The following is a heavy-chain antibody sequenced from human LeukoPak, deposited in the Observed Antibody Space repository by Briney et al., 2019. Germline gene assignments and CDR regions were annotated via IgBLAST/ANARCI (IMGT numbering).Heavy chain of an antibody. CDR3: ATTTSGWEPYYFDY. CDR1: GGSISSSNYY. D-gene: IGHD1-26*01. V-gene: IGHV4-39*07. J-gene: IGHJ4*02. CDR2: IYYSGST. Sequence: PSETLSLTCTVSGGSISSSNYYWGWIRQPPGKGLEWIGTIYYSGSTYYNPSLKSRVTISVDTSKNQFSLKLSSVTAADTAVYYCATTTSGWEPYYFDYWGQGTLVTVSS.